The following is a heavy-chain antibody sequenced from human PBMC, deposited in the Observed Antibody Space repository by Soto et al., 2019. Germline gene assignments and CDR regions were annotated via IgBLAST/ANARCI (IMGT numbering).Heavy chain of an antibody. CDR3: AKGGVYDFWSGYYMPLDAFDI. CDR2: ISGSGGST. Sequence: GGSLRLSCAASGFTFSSYAMILVRQAQGKGLEWVSAISGSGGSTYYADSVKGRFTISRDNSKNTLYLQMNSLRAEDTAVYYCAKGGVYDFWSGYYMPLDAFDIWGQGTMVTVSS. V-gene: IGHV3-23*01. CDR1: GFTFSSYA. J-gene: IGHJ3*02. D-gene: IGHD3-3*01.